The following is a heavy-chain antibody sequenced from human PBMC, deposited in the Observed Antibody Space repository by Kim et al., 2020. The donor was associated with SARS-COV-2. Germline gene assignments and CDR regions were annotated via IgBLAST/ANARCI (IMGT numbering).Heavy chain of an antibody. V-gene: IGHV3-49*03. Sequence: GGSLRLSCTASGFTFGDYTMSWFRQAPGKGLEWVGFIRSKAYGGTTEYAASVKGRFTISRDESKRIAYLQMNSLKIEDTAVYYCTRGEYSSGFRLGYWGQGTLVTVSS. D-gene: IGHD6-19*01. CDR3: TRGEYSSGFRLGY. CDR2: IRSKAYGGTT. J-gene: IGHJ4*02. CDR1: GFTFGDYT.